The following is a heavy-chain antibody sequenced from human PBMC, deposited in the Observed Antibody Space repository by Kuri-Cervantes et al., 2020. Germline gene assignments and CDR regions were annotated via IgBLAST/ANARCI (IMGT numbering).Heavy chain of an antibody. D-gene: IGHD3-22*01. CDR3: ARDGDSSGYYLLY. Sequence: SETLSLTCTVSGGSIRSYYWNWIRQPPGRGLEWIGNIYYSRSTNYNPSLKSRVAISVDTSKNQFSLKLTSVTAADTAVYYCARDGDSSGYYLLYWGQGTLVTVSS. CDR2: IYYSRST. J-gene: IGHJ4*02. V-gene: IGHV4-59*12. CDR1: GGSIRSYY.